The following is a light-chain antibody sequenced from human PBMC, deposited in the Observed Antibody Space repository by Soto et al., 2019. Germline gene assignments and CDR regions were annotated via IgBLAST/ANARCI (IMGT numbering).Light chain of an antibody. V-gene: IGLV2-14*01. J-gene: IGLJ1*01. CDR2: EVV. CDR1: SSDVGAYNF. Sequence: QAFLTQPASVSGSPGQSITISCTGSSSDVGAYNFVSWYQQHPGKAPKLILYEVVNRPSGVSIRFTGSKSGNTASLAISELQAEDEADYYCKSYTRGITYVFGTGTKVTGL. CDR3: KSYTRGITYV.